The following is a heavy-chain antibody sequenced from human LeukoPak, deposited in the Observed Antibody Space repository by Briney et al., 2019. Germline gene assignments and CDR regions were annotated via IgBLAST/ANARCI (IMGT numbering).Heavy chain of an antibody. CDR3: ASGAVAGTY. D-gene: IGHD6-19*01. V-gene: IGHV3-30*03. CDR2: ISYDGSNK. Sequence: GGSLRLSCAASGFTFSSCGMHWVRQAPGKGLEWVAVISYDGSNKYYADSVKGRFTISRDNSKNTLFLEMNSLRAEDTAVYYCASGAVAGTYWGQGTLVTVSS. CDR1: GFTFSSCG. J-gene: IGHJ4*02.